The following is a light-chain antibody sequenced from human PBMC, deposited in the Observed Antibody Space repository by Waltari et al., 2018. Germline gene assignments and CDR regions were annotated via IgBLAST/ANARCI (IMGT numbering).Light chain of an antibody. CDR2: GKN. Sequence: YQQKPGHAPVLVIYGKNYRPSGIPDRFSGSSTGNTASLTTTGAQAEGEADYYCNARDSSGNHLVFGGGTKRTVL. CDR3: NARDSSGNHLV. J-gene: IGLJ2*01. V-gene: IGLV3-19*01.